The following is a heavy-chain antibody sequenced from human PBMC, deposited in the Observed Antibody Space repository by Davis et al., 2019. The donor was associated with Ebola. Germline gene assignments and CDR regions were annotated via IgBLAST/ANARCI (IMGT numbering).Heavy chain of an antibody. CDR3: AKSGLSFGVVKYHYGMDV. CDR2: ISGSGGST. Sequence: GGSLRLSCAASGFTFSRYAMSWVRHAPGQGLEWVSAISGSGGSTYYADSVKGRFTISRDNSKKTLYLQMNSLRAEDTAVYYCAKSGLSFGVVKYHYGMDVWGKGTTVTVSS. V-gene: IGHV3-23*01. D-gene: IGHD3-3*01. CDR1: GFTFSRYA. J-gene: IGHJ6*04.